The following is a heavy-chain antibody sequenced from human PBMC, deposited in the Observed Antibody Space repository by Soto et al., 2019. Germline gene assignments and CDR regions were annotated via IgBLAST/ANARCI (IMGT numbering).Heavy chain of an antibody. J-gene: IGHJ4*02. CDR1: VFSLCTSGVG. Sequence: QITLKESGPTLVKPTQTLTLTCTFSVFSLCTSGVGVGWIRQPPGKALDWLALIYWYDDKRYRPSLKSRLTITKDTSKNQVVLTMTKMDPVDTATYYCAHSLDSGGSQLGYWGQGTLVTVSS. D-gene: IGHD3-22*01. V-gene: IGHV2-5*01. CDR2: IYWYDDK. CDR3: AHSLDSGGSQLGY.